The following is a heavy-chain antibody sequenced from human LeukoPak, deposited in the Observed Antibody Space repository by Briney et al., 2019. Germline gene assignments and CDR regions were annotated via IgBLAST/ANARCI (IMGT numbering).Heavy chain of an antibody. J-gene: IGHJ4*02. D-gene: IGHD6-19*01. CDR3: ARDQTSSGWKGSFDY. CDR2: ISAYNGNT. Sequence: GASVKVSCKASGYTFTSYGISWVRQVPGQGLEWMGWISAYNGNTNYAQKLQGRVTMTTDTSTSTAYMELRSLRSDDTAVYYCARDQTSSGWKGSFDYWGQGTLVTVSS. CDR1: GYTFTSYG. V-gene: IGHV1-18*01.